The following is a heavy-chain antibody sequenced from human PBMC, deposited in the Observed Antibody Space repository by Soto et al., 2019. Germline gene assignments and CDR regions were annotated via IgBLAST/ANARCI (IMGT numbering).Heavy chain of an antibody. CDR1: GFPAQTSGVG. J-gene: IGHJ6*02. D-gene: IGHD5-12*01. CDR3: AHSRGDNGYEGAPLNEMDV. V-gene: IGHV2-5*01. Sequence: SGPPLANPTQTLPLTRPCSGFPAQTSGVGVGWIRQPPGKPLEWLALIHWNDFKRYTPSLESRLTITKDTSKNQVVLTVTNVDPADTATYYCAHSRGDNGYEGAPLNEMDVGGQGTTVTVSS. CDR2: IHWNDFK.